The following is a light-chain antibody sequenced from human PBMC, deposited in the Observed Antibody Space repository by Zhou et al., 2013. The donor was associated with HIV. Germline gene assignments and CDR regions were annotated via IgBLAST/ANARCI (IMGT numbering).Light chain of an antibody. J-gene: IGKJ2*01. Sequence: DIQMTQSPSTLSASVGDRVTITCRASQSISSWLAWYQQKPGKAPKLLIFAVSSLESGVPSRFSGSGSGTDFTLSISSLQPDDFASYYCQQYNSYSTFGQGTKLEIK. CDR2: AVS. CDR3: QQYNSYST. CDR1: QSISSW. V-gene: IGKV1-5*01.